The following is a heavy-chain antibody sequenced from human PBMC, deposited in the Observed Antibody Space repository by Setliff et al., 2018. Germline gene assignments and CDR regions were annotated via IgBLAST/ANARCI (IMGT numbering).Heavy chain of an antibody. D-gene: IGHD3-16*01. CDR2: LSYDERAI. J-gene: IGHJ6*03. V-gene: IGHV3-30*03. CDR1: GLSYTNDW. CDR3: ARDPIGPFLCNMDD. Sequence: PGGSLRLSCTASGLSYTNDWVSWVRQAPGKGLEWVAVLSYDERAIYYADSVKGRFTISRDNSKRTLYLQMNSLRAEDTGVYYCARDPIGPFLCNMDDWGKGTTVTVSS.